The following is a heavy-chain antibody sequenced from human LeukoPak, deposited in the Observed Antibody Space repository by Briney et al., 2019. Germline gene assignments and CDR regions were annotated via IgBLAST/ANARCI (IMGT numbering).Heavy chain of an antibody. CDR3: ARLRGLYSDTNRYQTALDC. J-gene: IGHJ4*02. CDR1: GFTFSNYW. Sequence: HAGGSLRLSCAASGFTFSNYWMSWVRQAPGKGLEWVANIKQDGSEKYYVDSVKGRFTISRDNAKNSLYVQMNSLRAEDTAVYYCARLRGLYSDTNRYQTALDCWGQGTLVTVSS. CDR2: IKQDGSEK. V-gene: IGHV3-7*01. D-gene: IGHD1-26*01.